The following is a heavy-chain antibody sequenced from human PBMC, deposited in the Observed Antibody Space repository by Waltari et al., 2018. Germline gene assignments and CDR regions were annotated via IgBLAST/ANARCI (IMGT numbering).Heavy chain of an antibody. CDR3: ARARRDLGYCSGGSCRRGAFDI. CDR1: GGSFSGYY. Sequence: QVQLQQWGAGLLKPSETLSLTCAVYGGSFSGYYWSWIRQPPGKGLEWIGEINHRSTTNNNPALKSRVTISVDTSKNQVALKLGFVTAADTAVYDCARARRDLGYCSGGSCRRGAFDIWGQGTTVTDAS. CDR2: INHRSTT. D-gene: IGHD2-15*01. V-gene: IGHV4-34*01. J-gene: IGHJ3*02.